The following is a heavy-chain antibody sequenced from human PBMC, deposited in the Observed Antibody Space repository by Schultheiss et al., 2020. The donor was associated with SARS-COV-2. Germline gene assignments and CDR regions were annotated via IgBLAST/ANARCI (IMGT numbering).Heavy chain of an antibody. D-gene: IGHD3-3*01. CDR3: AKSTAPTPYYDFWSGSAYYYYGMDV. J-gene: IGHJ6*02. CDR2: ISGGGGST. CDR1: GFTFNSYA. Sequence: GGSLRLSCVASGFTFNSYAMTWVRQAPGKGLEWVSAISGGGGSTYYADSVKGRFTISRDNSKNTLYLQMNSLRAEDTAVYYCAKSTAPTPYYDFWSGSAYYYYGMDVWGQGTTVTVSS. V-gene: IGHV3-23*01.